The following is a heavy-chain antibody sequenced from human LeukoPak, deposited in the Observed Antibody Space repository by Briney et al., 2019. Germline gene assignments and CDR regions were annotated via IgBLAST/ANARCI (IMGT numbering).Heavy chain of an antibody. CDR1: GFIFDDYG. Sequence: GGSLRLSCAASGFIFDDYGMTWVRQAPGKGLEWVSGINWNGGSTGYADSVKGRFTISRDNAKNSLYLQMNSLTAEDTAVYYCARDLVVVPASPYYFDYWGQGTLVTVSS. J-gene: IGHJ4*02. D-gene: IGHD2-15*01. CDR3: ARDLVVVPASPYYFDY. V-gene: IGHV3-20*04. CDR2: INWNGGST.